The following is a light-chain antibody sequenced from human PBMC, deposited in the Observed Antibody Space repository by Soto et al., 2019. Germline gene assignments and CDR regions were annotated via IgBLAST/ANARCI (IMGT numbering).Light chain of an antibody. CDR1: QSISSW. CDR2: DAS. Sequence: IQMTQSPSTLSASVLDVVTITCRASQSISSWLSWYQKKQGKAPKLXIYDASSLESGVPSRLSGSGSGTEFTLTISSMQPDDFATYHCQQYNSYSRTFGHGTKVDI. CDR3: QQYNSYSRT. J-gene: IGKJ1*01. V-gene: IGKV1-5*01.